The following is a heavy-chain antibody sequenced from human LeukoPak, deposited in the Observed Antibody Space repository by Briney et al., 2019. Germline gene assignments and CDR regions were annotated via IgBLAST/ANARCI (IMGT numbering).Heavy chain of an antibody. CDR2: IYYSGST. V-gene: IGHV4-59*01. D-gene: IGHD5-18*01. Sequence: KPSETLSLTCTVSGGSISSYYWSWIRQPPGKGLEWIGYIYYSGSTNYNPSLKSRVTISVDTSKNQFSLKLSSVTAADTAVYYCARADTAMVTDYWGQGTLVTVSS. CDR1: GGSISSYY. CDR3: ARADTAMVTDY. J-gene: IGHJ4*02.